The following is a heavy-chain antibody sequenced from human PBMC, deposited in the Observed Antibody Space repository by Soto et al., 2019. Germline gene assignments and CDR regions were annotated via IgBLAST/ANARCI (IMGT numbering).Heavy chain of an antibody. CDR1: GFTFSNYG. CDR2: ITGDGGTT. V-gene: IGHV3-64*07. Sequence: EMQLVDSGGGLVQPGGSLRLSCAASGFTFSNYGMHWVRQAPGKGLEYVSIITGDGGTTNYADSVKGRFTISRDNSKNTLYLQMGSLRPEDMAVYFCAGSSRGYGDFWGQGALVTVSS. CDR3: AGSSRGYGDF. J-gene: IGHJ4*02. D-gene: IGHD6-13*01.